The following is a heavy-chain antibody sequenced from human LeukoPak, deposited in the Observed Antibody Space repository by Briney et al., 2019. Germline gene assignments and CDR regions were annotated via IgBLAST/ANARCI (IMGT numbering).Heavy chain of an antibody. V-gene: IGHV4-30-4*01. CDR1: GGSISRGDYY. Sequence: SETLSLTCTVSGGSISRGDYYWSWVRQPPGKGLEWIGYIYYSGSTYCNPSLKSRVTISVDTSKNQFSLKLSSVTAADTAVYYCARYLREIVVGLDYWGQGTLVTVSS. D-gene: IGHD2-2*01. CDR2: IYYSGST. J-gene: IGHJ4*02. CDR3: ARYLREIVVGLDY.